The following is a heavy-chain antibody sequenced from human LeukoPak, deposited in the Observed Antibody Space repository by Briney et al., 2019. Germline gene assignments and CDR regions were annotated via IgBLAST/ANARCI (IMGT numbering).Heavy chain of an antibody. V-gene: IGHV5-51*01. Sequence: GESLKISCKGSGYSFTSYWIGWVRQMPGKGLEWMGIIYPGDSDTRYSPSFQGQVTISADKSISTAYLQWSSLKASDTAMYYCARPRITIFGVVRAFDYWGQGTLVTVSS. CDR2: IYPGDSDT. D-gene: IGHD3-3*01. CDR1: GYSFTSYW. CDR3: ARPRITIFGVVRAFDY. J-gene: IGHJ4*02.